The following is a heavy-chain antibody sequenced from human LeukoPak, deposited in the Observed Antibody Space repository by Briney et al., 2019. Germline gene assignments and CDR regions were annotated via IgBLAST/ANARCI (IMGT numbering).Heavy chain of an antibody. J-gene: IGHJ4*02. CDR2: ISSSSVTI. CDR1: GFTFSSYS. V-gene: IGHV3-48*01. CDR3: ARLKLLWSNYFDY. Sequence: GGSLRLSCAASGFTFSSYSMNWVRQAPGKGLEWISYISSSSVTIYYADSVKGRFTISRDNAKNSLYLQMNSLRAEDTAVYYCARLKLLWSNYFDYWGQGTLVTASS. D-gene: IGHD2-2*01.